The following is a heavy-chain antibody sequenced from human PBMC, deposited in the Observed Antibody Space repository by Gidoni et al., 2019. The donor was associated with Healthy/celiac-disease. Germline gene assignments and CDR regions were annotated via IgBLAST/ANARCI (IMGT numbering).Heavy chain of an antibody. V-gene: IGHV1-46*01. CDR3: ARGRRVVVTLVGGYNWFDP. J-gene: IGHJ5*02. Sequence: QVQLVQSGAEVKKPGASVKVSCKASGYTFTSHYMHWVRQAPGQGLEWMGIINPSGGSTSYAQKFQGRVTMTRDTSTSTVYMELSSLRSEDTAVYYCARGRRVVVTLVGGYNWFDPWGQGTLVTVSS. CDR1: GYTFTSHY. CDR2: INPSGGST. D-gene: IGHD2-21*02.